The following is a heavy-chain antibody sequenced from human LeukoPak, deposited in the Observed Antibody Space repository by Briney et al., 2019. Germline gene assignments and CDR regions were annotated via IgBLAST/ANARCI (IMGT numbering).Heavy chain of an antibody. J-gene: IGHJ3*02. CDR2: IASDSTYM. D-gene: IGHD1-14*01. Sequence: TGGSLRLSCAASGFTFSSYEMNWVRQAPGKALEWVSSIASDSTYMFYADSVMGRFTVSRDNAGNSLYLQMNTLRAEDTAVYYCARVFYHGPKASYLFDIWGQGTLVTVSS. CDR3: ARVFYHGPKASYLFDI. V-gene: IGHV3-21*01. CDR1: GFTFSSYE.